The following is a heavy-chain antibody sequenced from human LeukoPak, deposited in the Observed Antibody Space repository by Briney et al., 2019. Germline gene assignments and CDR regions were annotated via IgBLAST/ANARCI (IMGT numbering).Heavy chain of an antibody. CDR3: AGAAVDIVRFDP. V-gene: IGHV4-30-4*01. CDR1: GGSISSGDYY. J-gene: IGHJ5*02. CDR2: IYYSGST. Sequence: SETLSRTCTVSGGSISSGDYYWSWIRQPPGKGLEWIGYIYYSGSTYYNPSLKSRVTISVDTSKNQFSLKLSSVTAADTAVYYCAGAAVDIVRFDPWGQGTLVTVSS. D-gene: IGHD5-12*01.